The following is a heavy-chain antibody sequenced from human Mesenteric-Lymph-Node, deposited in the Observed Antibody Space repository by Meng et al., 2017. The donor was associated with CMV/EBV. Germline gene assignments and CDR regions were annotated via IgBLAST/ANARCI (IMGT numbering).Heavy chain of an antibody. Sequence: GESLKISCAASGFTFSSYWMSWVRQAPGKGLEWVANIKQDGSEEYYVDSMKGRLAISRDNAKNSLYLQMNNLRVEDTAVYYCERGLQEVYKSADYWGQGTPVTVSS. J-gene: IGHJ4*02. CDR2: IKQDGSEE. CDR1: GFTFSSYW. V-gene: IGHV3-7*01. D-gene: IGHD1-1*01. CDR3: ERGLQEVYKSADY.